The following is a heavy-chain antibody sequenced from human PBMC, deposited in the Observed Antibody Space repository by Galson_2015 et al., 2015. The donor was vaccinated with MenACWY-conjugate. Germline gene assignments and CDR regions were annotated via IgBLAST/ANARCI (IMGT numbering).Heavy chain of an antibody. CDR3: ARHPPGGRGMDV. CDR1: GYNFITYW. D-gene: IGHD1-26*01. V-gene: IGHV5-51*01. CDR2: ISPTDSKT. J-gene: IGHJ6*02. Sequence: SGAEVKKPGESLKISCKASGYNFITYWIGWVRQVPGKGLEWVGLISPTDSKTRYSPAFEGRVTISADNSITTAYLQWNSLQASDTAMYYCARHPPGGRGMDVWGQGTTV.